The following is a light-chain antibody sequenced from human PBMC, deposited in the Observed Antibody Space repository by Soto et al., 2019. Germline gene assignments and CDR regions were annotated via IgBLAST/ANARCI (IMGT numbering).Light chain of an antibody. CDR2: GAS. CDR3: QQRNDWPIT. J-gene: IGKJ5*01. V-gene: IGKV3-11*01. CDR1: QSVDSH. Sequence: EIVLTQSPASLSLSPGERATLSCRASQSVDSHLVWYQQKPGQAPRLLIFGASNRATSIPARFSGSGSGTDFTLAINRLEPDDFAVYYCQQRNDWPITFGQGTRLEIK.